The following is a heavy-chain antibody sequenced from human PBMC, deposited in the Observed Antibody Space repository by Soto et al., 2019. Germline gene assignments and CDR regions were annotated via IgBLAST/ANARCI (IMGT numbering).Heavy chain of an antibody. Sequence: GASEKVSCKASGFTFTSSAVQWVRQARGQRLEWIGWIVVGSGKTNYAQKFQERVTITRDMSTSTTYMELSSLRSEDTAEYYCAASAPTVTTGYYHYYGMDVWGQGTTVTVS. D-gene: IGHD4-4*01. J-gene: IGHJ6*02. V-gene: IGHV1-58*01. CDR2: IVVGSGKT. CDR3: AASAPTVTTGYYHYYGMDV. CDR1: GFTFTSSA.